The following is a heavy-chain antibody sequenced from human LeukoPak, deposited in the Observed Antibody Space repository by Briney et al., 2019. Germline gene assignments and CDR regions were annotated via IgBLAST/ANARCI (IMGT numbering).Heavy chain of an antibody. V-gene: IGHV3-23*01. CDR1: GFTFSSYA. D-gene: IGHD6-13*01. CDR3: ASFLAAAGTSGNY. Sequence: GGSLRLSCAASGFTFSSYAMSWVRQAPGKGLEWVSGISGSGGSTYYADSVKGRFTISRDNSKNTLYLQMNSLRAEDTAVYYCASFLAAAGTSGNYWGQGTLVTVSS. J-gene: IGHJ4*02. CDR2: ISGSGGST.